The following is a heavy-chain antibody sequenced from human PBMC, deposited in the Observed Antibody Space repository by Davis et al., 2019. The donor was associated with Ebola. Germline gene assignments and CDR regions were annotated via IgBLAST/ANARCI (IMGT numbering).Heavy chain of an antibody. D-gene: IGHD3-10*01. V-gene: IGHV1-18*01. CDR3: ARDYYGSGSYSSFDP. CDR2: ISAYNGNT. CDR1: GYTFTSYG. Sequence: ASVKVSCKASGYTFTSYGISWVRQAPGQGLEWMGWISAYNGNTNYAQKLQGRVTMTRDTSTSTVYMELSSLRSEDTAVYYCARDYYGSGSYSSFDPWGQGTLVTVSS. J-gene: IGHJ5*02.